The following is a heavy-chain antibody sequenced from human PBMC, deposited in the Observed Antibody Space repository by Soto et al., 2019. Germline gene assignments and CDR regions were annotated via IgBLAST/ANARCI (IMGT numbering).Heavy chain of an antibody. CDR3: AFQEGYCSGGSGYPSGDY. CDR1: GFTFSSYA. D-gene: IGHD2-15*01. V-gene: IGHV3-23*01. Sequence: ESGGGLVQPGGSLRLSCAASGFTFSSYAMSWVRQAPGKGLEWVSALSGSGGSTYYADSVKGRFTITRDNSKNPLYLQMNSLRAEDTAVYYCAFQEGYCSGGSGYPSGDYWGQGTLVTVSS. J-gene: IGHJ4*02. CDR2: LSGSGGST.